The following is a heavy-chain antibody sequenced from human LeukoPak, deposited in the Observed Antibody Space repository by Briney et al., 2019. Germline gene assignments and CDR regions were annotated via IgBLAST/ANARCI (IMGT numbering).Heavy chain of an antibody. J-gene: IGHJ3*02. CDR1: GGSISSYY. CDR2: IYYSGST. Sequence: PSETLSLTCTVSGGSISSYYWSWIRQPPGKGLGWIGYIYYSGSTNYNPSLKSRVTISVDTSKNQFSLKLSSVTAADTAVYYCAAYGDYVANAFDIWGQGTMVTVSS. D-gene: IGHD4-17*01. CDR3: AAYGDYVANAFDI. V-gene: IGHV4-59*01.